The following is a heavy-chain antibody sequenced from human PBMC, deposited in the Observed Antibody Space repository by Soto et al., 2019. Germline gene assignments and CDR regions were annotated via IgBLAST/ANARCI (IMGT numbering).Heavy chain of an antibody. CDR2: IYHSGST. Sequence: PSETLSLTCAVSGGSISSGGYSWSWIRQPPGKGLEWIGYIYHSGSTYYNPSLKSRVTISVDRSKNQLSLKLSSVTAADTAVYYCARRNVVAIDYWGQGTLVTVSS. CDR1: GGSISSGGYS. J-gene: IGHJ4*02. V-gene: IGHV4-30-2*01. D-gene: IGHD2-21*01. CDR3: ARRNVVAIDY.